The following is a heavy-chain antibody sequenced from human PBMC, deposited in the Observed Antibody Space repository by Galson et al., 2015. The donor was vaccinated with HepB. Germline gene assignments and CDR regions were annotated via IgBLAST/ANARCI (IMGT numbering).Heavy chain of an antibody. CDR3: ARVERVTAGIDY. D-gene: IGHD2-2*01. Sequence: SLRLSCAASGFTFSSCWMHWVRQAPGKGLVWVSRIQEDGREKTYADSVRGRFTISSDNAKNTVYLRMNSLRAEDTAVHYCARVERVTAGIDYWGQGTLVTVSS. V-gene: IGHV3-74*01. CDR1: GFTFSSCW. J-gene: IGHJ4*02. CDR2: IQEDGREK.